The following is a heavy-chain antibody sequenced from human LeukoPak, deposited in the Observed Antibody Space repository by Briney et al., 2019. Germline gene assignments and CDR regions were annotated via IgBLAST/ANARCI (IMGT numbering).Heavy chain of an antibody. D-gene: IGHD6-19*01. Sequence: GGSLRLSCAASGFTINTFTMNWVRQAPGKGLEWVSTIHGAEGGTYYADSVKGRFTISRDNFENTLYLQMNYLREEDTALYYCAKAFSSGWSPFDYWGQGALVTVSS. CDR3: AKAFSSGWSPFDY. J-gene: IGHJ4*02. V-gene: IGHV3-23*01. CDR1: GFTINTFT. CDR2: IHGAEGGT.